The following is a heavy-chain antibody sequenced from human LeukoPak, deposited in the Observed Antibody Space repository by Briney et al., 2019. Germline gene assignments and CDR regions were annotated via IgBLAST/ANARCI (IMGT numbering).Heavy chain of an antibody. V-gene: IGHV3-48*04. J-gene: IGHJ4*02. CDR2: ISSSSSTI. CDR1: GFPFSASA. Sequence: GGSLRLSCAASGFPFSASAMTWVRQAPGKGLEWVSYISSSSSTIYYADSVKGRFTISRDNAKNSLYLQMNSLRAEDTAVYYCARDPEYCGGDCYSYLFDYWGQGTLVTVSS. D-gene: IGHD2-21*02. CDR3: ARDPEYCGGDCYSYLFDY.